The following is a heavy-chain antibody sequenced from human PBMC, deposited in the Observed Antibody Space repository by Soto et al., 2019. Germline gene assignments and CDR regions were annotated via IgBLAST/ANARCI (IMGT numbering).Heavy chain of an antibody. V-gene: IGHV5-51*01. Sequence: GESLKISCKGSGYSFTSYWIGWVRQMPGKGLEWMGIIYPGDSDTRYSPSFQGQVTISADKSISTAYLQWSSLKASDTAMYYCARAVVPAAIDYYYYYYMDVWGKGTTVTVSS. CDR1: GYSFTSYW. D-gene: IGHD2-2*01. J-gene: IGHJ6*03. CDR2: IYPGDSDT. CDR3: ARAVVPAAIDYYYYYYMDV.